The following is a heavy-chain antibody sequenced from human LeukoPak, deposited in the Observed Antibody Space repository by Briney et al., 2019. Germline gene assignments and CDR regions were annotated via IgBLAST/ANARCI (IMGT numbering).Heavy chain of an antibody. V-gene: IGHV3-53*01. J-gene: IGHJ4*02. CDR1: GFTVSSNY. D-gene: IGHD3-22*01. CDR3: ARGSPVYYDSSGYYLDY. Sequence: GGSLRLSCAASGFTVSSNYMSWVRQAPGKGLEWVSVIYSGGGTYYADSVKGRFTISRDNSKNTLHLQMNSLRAEDTAVYYCARGSPVYYDSSGYYLDYWGQGTLVTVSS. CDR2: IYSGGGT.